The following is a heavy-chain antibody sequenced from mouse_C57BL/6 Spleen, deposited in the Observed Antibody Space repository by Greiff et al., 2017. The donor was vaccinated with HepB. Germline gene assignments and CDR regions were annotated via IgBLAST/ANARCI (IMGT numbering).Heavy chain of an antibody. V-gene: IGHV1-64*01. Sequence: QVQLQQPGAELVKPGASVKLSCKASGYTFTSYWMHWVKQRPGQGLEWIGMFHPNSGSTNYNEKFKSKATLTVDKSSSTANMQLSSLTSEDSAVYYCARGGYGNYFDYWGQGTTLTVSS. CDR3: ARGGYGNYFDY. J-gene: IGHJ2*01. D-gene: IGHD2-10*02. CDR1: GYTFTSYW. CDR2: FHPNSGST.